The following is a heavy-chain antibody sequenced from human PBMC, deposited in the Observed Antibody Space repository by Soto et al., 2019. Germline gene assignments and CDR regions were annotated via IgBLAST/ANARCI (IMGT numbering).Heavy chain of an antibody. J-gene: IGHJ3*01. CDR1: GFSFDSYW. Sequence: QLVEAGGGLVQPGGSLRLSCTVSGFSFDSYWMHWVRQAPGKGPVWVSRIDYDGTTTNYADFVKGRFTISRDNAKNTLYLQMDSLRDEDTAVYYCAREGGRHCSPTRCYNAFDLWGQGTMVTVSS. CDR3: AREGGRHCSPTRCYNAFDL. V-gene: IGHV3-74*01. CDR2: IDYDGTTT. D-gene: IGHD2-2*02.